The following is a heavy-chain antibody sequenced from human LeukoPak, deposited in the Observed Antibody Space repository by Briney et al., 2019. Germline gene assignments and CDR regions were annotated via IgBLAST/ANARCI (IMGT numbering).Heavy chain of an antibody. Sequence: PSETLSLTSTFSVGSIDGYWRSWIRQPPGKGLEWIGNIRYNGNTYSNPSLKSRVTISVDTSKNQFSMKLSSVTAEDTAMYYCARYAALSGPNWLDPWGRGTLVTVSS. V-gene: IGHV4-59*01. CDR1: VGSIDGYW. J-gene: IGHJ5*02. CDR2: IRYNGNT. CDR3: ARYAALSGPNWLDP. D-gene: IGHD6-19*01.